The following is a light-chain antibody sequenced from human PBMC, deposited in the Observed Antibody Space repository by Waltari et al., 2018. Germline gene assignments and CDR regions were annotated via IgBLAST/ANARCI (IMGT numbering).Light chain of an antibody. CDR3: QQSYNTPFT. CDR1: QTITTY. Sequence: DTQMTQSPSSLSASVGDRVTITCRASQTITTYLNWYQQKPGKAPTLLIYSTSTVQSGGPSRFSGSGSGTDFTLTITTLQPEDSATYYCQQSYNTPFTFGPGTKVRIK. CDR2: STS. V-gene: IGKV1-39*01. J-gene: IGKJ3*01.